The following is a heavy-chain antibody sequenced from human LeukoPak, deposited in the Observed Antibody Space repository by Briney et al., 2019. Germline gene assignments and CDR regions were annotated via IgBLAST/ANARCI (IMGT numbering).Heavy chain of an antibody. CDR2: INSDGRST. D-gene: IGHD3-3*01. J-gene: IGHJ4*02. CDR3: AHTVWSGNYFDY. V-gene: IGHV3-74*01. CDR1: GFTFSTSG. Sequence: GGSLRLSCAASGFTFSTSGMHWVRQVPGKGLVWVSRINSDGRSTDYADSVKGRFTISRDNTKNTLYLQMNSLRVEDTAVYYCAHTVWSGNYFDYWGQGTLVTVS.